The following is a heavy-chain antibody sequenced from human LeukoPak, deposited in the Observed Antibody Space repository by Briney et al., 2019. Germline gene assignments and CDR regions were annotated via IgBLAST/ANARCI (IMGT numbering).Heavy chain of an antibody. CDR3: ARDRRCLQSYYFDY. J-gene: IGHJ4*02. CDR2: INPNSGGT. CDR1: GYTFTAYY. Sequence: ASVKVSCKASGYTFTAYYIHWVRQAPGQGLEWMGWINPNSGGTKYAQKFQGRVTMTRDTSISTAYMELSRLRSDDTAVYYCARDRRCLQSYYFDYWGQGTLVTVSS. D-gene: IGHD5-24*01. V-gene: IGHV1-2*02.